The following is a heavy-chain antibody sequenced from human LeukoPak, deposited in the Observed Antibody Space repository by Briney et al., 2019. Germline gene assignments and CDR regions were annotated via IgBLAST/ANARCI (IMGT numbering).Heavy chain of an antibody. J-gene: IGHJ5*02. Sequence: SETLSLTCTVSGAPIGSGSYYWNWIRQPAGKGLEWIGRIFASGSTNYNPSLKSRVTISLDTSKNQLSLKLSSVTAADTAVYYCARQSLYDSSGYYSRPDCSFDPWGQGTLVTVSS. CDR1: GAPIGSGSYY. D-gene: IGHD3-22*01. CDR2: IFASGST. V-gene: IGHV4-61*02. CDR3: ARQSLYDSSGYYSRPDCSFDP.